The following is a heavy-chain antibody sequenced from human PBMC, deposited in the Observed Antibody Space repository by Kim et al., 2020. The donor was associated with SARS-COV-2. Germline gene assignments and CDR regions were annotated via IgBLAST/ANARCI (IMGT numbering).Heavy chain of an antibody. CDR1: GDSITSGGYY. CDR3: ASEVPEYYDSGGSMKTAFDY. Sequence: SETLSLTCTVFGDSITSGGYYWSWLRQHPGKGLEWIGYIYYRGTTYYNPSLNSRVAISIDTSKNQLSLNLNPVTAADTAVYYCASEVPEYYDSGGSMKTAFDYWGQGTLVSVSA. J-gene: IGHJ4*02. CDR2: IYYRGTT. V-gene: IGHV4-31*03. D-gene: IGHD3-22*01.